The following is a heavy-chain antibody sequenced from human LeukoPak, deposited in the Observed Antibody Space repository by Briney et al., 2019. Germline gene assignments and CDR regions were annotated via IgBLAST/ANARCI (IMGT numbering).Heavy chain of an antibody. J-gene: IGHJ4*02. V-gene: IGHV3-49*04. Sequence: GGSLRLSCSASGITLSDYAVSWVRQAPGKGLEWVSFIRVKAFGRTTEYAASVRGRFTISRDDSRNMAYLQMNSLKTEDTAVYFCTRDHYDVFDYWGQGTLVTVSS. CDR2: IRVKAFGRTT. CDR1: GITLSDYA. D-gene: IGHD3-22*01. CDR3: TRDHYDVFDY.